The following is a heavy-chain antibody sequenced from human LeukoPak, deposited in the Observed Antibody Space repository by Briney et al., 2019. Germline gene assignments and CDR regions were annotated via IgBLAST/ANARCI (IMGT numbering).Heavy chain of an antibody. CDR3: ARDVQAGPGY. CDR2: INSDGSRT. J-gene: IGHJ4*02. CDR1: GFTFSSYW. D-gene: IGHD6-19*01. Sequence: QPGGSLRLSCAASGFTFSSYWMHWVRQAPGKGLVRVSRINSDGSRTTYADSVKGRFTISRDNAKNTLHLQMNSLRAEDTAVYYCARDVQAGPGYWGQGTLVTVSS. V-gene: IGHV3-74*01.